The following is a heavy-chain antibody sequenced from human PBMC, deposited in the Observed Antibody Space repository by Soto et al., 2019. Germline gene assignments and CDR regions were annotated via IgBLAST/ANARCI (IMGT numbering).Heavy chain of an antibody. V-gene: IGHV1-69*06. D-gene: IGHD3-9*01. CDR2: IIPIFGTA. CDR1: GGTFSSYA. CDR3: ARGDYDILTGYDYFDY. J-gene: IGHJ4*02. Sequence: QVQLVQSGAEVKKLGSSVKVSCKASGGTFSSYAISWVRQAPGQGLEWMGGIIPIFGTANYAQKFQGRVTITADKSTSTAYMELSSLRSEDTAVYYCARGDYDILTGYDYFDYWGQGTLVTVSS.